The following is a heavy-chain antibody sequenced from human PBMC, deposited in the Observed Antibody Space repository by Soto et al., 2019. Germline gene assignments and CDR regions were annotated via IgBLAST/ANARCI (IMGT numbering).Heavy chain of an antibody. V-gene: IGHV1-18*01. CDR2: ISAYNGNT. J-gene: IGHJ4*02. CDR1: GYAFTSYG. Sequence: AAVNRSCKGSGYAFTSYGIGWGRQAPGQGLEWMGWISAYNGNTNYAQKLQGRVTMTTDTSTSTAYMELRSLRSDDTAVYYCALLRFLENFDYWGQGTLVTVSS. CDR3: ALLRFLENFDY. D-gene: IGHD3-3*01.